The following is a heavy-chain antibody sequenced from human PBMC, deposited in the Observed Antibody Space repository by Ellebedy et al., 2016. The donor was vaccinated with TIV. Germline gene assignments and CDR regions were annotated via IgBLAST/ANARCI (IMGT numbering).Heavy chain of an antibody. CDR3: ASLYMVGEQLVLKFHYMDV. V-gene: IGHV3-30-3*01. CDR1: GFSFRTYA. CDR2: ISYDGSNK. Sequence: GGSLRLXCAVSGFSFRTYAMHWVRQAPGKGLEWVAVISYDGSNKYYADSVKGRFTISRDNSKSTLYLQMNSLRAEDTAVYYCASLYMVGEQLVLKFHYMDVWGKGTTVTVSS. J-gene: IGHJ6*03. D-gene: IGHD6-6*01.